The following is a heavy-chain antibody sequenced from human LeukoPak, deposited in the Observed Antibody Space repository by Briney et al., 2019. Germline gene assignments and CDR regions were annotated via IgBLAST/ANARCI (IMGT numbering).Heavy chain of an antibody. J-gene: IGHJ4*02. CDR3: AREGGPYRPLDY. Sequence: SETLSLTCGVSGGSITNTNYWTLVRQPPGKGLEWIGEVNLQGSTNYNPSLMGRVAIAVDTSENHISLQLTSVTAADTAVYYCAREGGPYRPLDYSGQG. CDR1: GGSITNTNY. CDR2: VNLQGST. V-gene: IGHV4-4*02.